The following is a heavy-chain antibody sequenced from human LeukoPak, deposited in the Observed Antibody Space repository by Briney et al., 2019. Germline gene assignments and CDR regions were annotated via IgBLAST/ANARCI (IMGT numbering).Heavy chain of an antibody. CDR2: IYDSGST. Sequence: SQTLSLTCTVSGGSISSGGHYWSWIRQHPGKGREWLGYIYDSGSTYYNPSLKSRLTISMDTSKNQFSLKLTSVTAADTAVYYCARGYAPFDPWGQGTLVTVSS. CDR1: GGSISSGGHY. V-gene: IGHV4-31*03. CDR3: ARGYAPFDP. J-gene: IGHJ5*02. D-gene: IGHD5-12*01.